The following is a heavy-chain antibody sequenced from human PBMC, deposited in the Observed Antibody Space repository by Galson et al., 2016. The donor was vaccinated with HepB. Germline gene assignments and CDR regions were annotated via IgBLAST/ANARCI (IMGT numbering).Heavy chain of an antibody. J-gene: IGHJ4*02. CDR2: ISPGRPNT. V-gene: IGHV3-23*01. CDR3: AVWLQAHFDH. D-gene: IGHD5-24*01. CDR1: GFAFSNSA. Sequence: SLRLSCAASGFAFSNSAMGWIRQVPGKGLEWVSTISPGRPNTHYADSVWSRFTISRDDAKDTVFLHMYSLRDEDTAVYYRAVWLQAHFDHWGQGTFVAVSS.